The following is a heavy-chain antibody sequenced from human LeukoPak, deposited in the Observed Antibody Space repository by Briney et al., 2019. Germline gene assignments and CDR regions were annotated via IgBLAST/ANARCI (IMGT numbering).Heavy chain of an antibody. CDR2: ISYDGSNK. D-gene: IGHD3-10*01. J-gene: IGHJ5*02. Sequence: GRSLRLSCAASGFTFSSYVMHWVRQAPGKGLEWVAVISYDGSNKYYADSVKGRFTISRDNSKNTLYLQMNSLRAEDTAVYYCARDPSDPAWFGDTTNWFDPWGQGTLVTVSP. CDR3: ARDPSDPAWFGDTTNWFDP. CDR1: GFTFSSYV. V-gene: IGHV3-30-3*01.